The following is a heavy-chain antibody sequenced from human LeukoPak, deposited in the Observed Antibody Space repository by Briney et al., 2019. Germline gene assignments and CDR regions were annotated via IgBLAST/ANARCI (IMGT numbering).Heavy chain of an antibody. D-gene: IGHD1-26*01. J-gene: IGHJ4*02. CDR1: GFTFSSYA. V-gene: IGHV3-30-3*01. Sequence: GGSLRLSCAASGFTFSSYAMHWVRQAPGKGLEWVAVISYDGSNKYYADSVKGRFTISRDNSKNTLYLQMNSLRAVDTAVYYCARGTKYYSGSYRRLDYWGQGTLVTVSS. CDR2: ISYDGSNK. CDR3: ARGTKYYSGSYRRLDY.